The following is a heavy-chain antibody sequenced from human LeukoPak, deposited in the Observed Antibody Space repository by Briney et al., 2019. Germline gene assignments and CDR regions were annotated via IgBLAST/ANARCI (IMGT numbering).Heavy chain of an antibody. V-gene: IGHV3-9*01. Sequence: GGSLRLSCAASGFTFDDYAMHWVRQAPGKGLEWVSGISWNSDSIGYADSVKGRFTISRDNAKNSLYLQMNSLRAEDTALYYCAKDRGAAGSGFTFDYWGQGTLVTVSS. D-gene: IGHD6-13*01. CDR2: ISWNSDSI. CDR1: GFTFDDYA. CDR3: AKDRGAAGSGFTFDY. J-gene: IGHJ4*02.